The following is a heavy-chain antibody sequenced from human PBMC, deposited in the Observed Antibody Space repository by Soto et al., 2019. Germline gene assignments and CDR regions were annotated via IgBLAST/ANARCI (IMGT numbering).Heavy chain of an antibody. J-gene: IGHJ5*02. V-gene: IGHV4-31*03. CDR2: IYYSGST. D-gene: IGHD3-10*01. CDR3: ARGGSGSFSPTNWFDP. CDR1: GGSISSGGYY. Sequence: SETLSLTCTVSGGSISSGGYYWSWIRQHPGKGLEWIGYIYYSGSTYYNPSLKSRVTISVDTSKNQFSLKLSSVTAADTAVYYCARGGSGSFSPTNWFDPWGQGTLVTVSS.